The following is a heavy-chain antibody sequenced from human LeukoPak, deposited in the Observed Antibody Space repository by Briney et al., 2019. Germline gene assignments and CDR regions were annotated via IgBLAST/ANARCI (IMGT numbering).Heavy chain of an antibody. CDR2: ISAYNGNT. Sequence: ASVKVSCKASGYTFTSYDINWVRQATGQGLEWMGWISAYNGNTNYAQKLQGRVTMTTDTSTSTAYMELRSLRSDDTAVYYCARREQWLVGDDYWGQGTLVTVSS. CDR1: GYTFTSYD. D-gene: IGHD6-19*01. V-gene: IGHV1-18*01. CDR3: ARREQWLVGDDY. J-gene: IGHJ4*02.